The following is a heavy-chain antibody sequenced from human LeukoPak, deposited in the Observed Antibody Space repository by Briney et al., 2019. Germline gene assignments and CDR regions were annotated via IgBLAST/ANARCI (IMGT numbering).Heavy chain of an antibody. J-gene: IGHJ6*02. D-gene: IGHD3-9*01. CDR2: INPNSGGT. Sequence: ASVKVSCKASGYTFTNYYIHWMRQAPGQGLEWMGWINPNSGGTNYAQKFQGRVTMTRDTSISTAYMELSRLRSDDTAVYYCARNYDILTGYYRPQYYYYYGMDVWGQGTTVTVSS. CDR3: ARNYDILTGYYRPQYYYYYGMDV. CDR1: GYTFTNYY. V-gene: IGHV1-2*02.